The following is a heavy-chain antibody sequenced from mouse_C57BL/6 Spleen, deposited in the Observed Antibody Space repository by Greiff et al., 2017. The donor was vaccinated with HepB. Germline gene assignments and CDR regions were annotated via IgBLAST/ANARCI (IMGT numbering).Heavy chain of an antibody. Sequence: VQLQQSGPELVKPGASVKISCKASGYTFTDYYMNWVKQSHGKSLEWIGDINPNNGGTSYNQKFKGKATLTVDKSSSTAYMELRSLTSEDSAVYYCAREGYYHYWGQGTTLTVSS. CDR2: INPNNGGT. V-gene: IGHV1-26*01. CDR3: AREGYYHY. D-gene: IGHD1-1*01. CDR1: GYTFTDYY. J-gene: IGHJ2*01.